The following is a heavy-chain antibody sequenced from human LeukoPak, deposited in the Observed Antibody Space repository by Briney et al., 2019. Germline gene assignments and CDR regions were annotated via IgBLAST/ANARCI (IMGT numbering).Heavy chain of an antibody. D-gene: IGHD3-10*01. Sequence: PSETLSLTCAVYGGSFSGYYWSWIRQPPGKGLEWIGEINHSGSTNYNPSLKSRVTISVDTSKNQFSLKLSSVTAADTAVYYCARLGRYGSGSYGIDYWGQGTLVTVSS. CDR1: GGSFSGYY. J-gene: IGHJ4*02. CDR3: ARLGRYGSGSYGIDY. V-gene: IGHV4-34*01. CDR2: INHSGST.